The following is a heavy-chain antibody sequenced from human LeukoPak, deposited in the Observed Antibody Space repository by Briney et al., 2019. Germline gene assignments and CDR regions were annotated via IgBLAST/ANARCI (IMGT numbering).Heavy chain of an antibody. V-gene: IGHV3-48*01. Sequence: GGSLRHSRAPSGFTSSSYSMNWVPHAPGKGPEWVSYIRSSSNTIYSTTIYYAGSIKGRFTISRDNAKNSLYLQMNRLRAEDTAVYYCARDLNTAMTTPGYYYYYDLDFWGKGTTVTVSS. CDR1: GFTSSSYS. J-gene: IGHJ6*03. D-gene: IGHD5-18*01. CDR2: IRSSSNTIYSTTI. CDR3: ARDLNTAMTTPGYYYYYDLDF.